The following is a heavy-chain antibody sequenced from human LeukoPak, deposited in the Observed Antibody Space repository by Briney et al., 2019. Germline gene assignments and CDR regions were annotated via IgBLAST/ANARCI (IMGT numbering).Heavy chain of an antibody. CDR3: VKGHCSSSSCFPNYYYYMDV. CDR2: ISWNSGSI. J-gene: IGHJ6*03. D-gene: IGHD2-15*01. CDR1: GFTFDEHA. V-gene: IGHV3-9*01. Sequence: PGGSLRLSCAGSGFTFDEHAMHWVRQAPGKGLEWVSGISWNSGSIAYADSVKGRFTISRDNAKNLLFLQMSSLRAADTALYYCVKGHCSSSSCFPNYYYYMDVWGTGTTVTVPS.